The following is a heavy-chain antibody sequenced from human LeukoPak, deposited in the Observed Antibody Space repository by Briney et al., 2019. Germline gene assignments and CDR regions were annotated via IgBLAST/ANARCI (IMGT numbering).Heavy chain of an antibody. CDR3: ARGIRGGIQLWPLDDY. CDR1: GFTFSSYG. D-gene: IGHD5-18*01. Sequence: GGSLRLSCAASGFTFSSYGMHWVRQAPGKGLEWVAVISYDGSNKYYADSVKGRFTISRDNSKNTLYLQMNSLRAEDTALYYCARGIRGGIQLWPLDDYWGQGTLVTVSS. J-gene: IGHJ4*02. CDR2: ISYDGSNK. V-gene: IGHV3-30*03.